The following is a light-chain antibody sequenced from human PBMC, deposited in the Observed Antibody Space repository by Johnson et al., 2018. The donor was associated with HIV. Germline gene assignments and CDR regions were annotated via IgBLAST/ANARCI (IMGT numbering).Light chain of an antibody. CDR2: DRN. V-gene: IGLV1-51*01. CDR1: TSNIGSNS. CDR3: GTWDSSLRAGCYV. Sequence: QSVLTQPPSVSAAPGQKVTISCSGNTSNIGSNSVSWYQHLPGIAPKLLVYDRNKRPSGIPDRFSGSKSGTSATLGITGLKPGDDANYYCGTWDSSLRAGCYVFGTGTKVTFL. J-gene: IGLJ1*01.